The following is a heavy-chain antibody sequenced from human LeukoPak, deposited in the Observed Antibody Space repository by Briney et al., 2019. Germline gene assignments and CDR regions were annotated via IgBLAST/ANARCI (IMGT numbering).Heavy chain of an antibody. J-gene: IGHJ5*02. V-gene: IGHV4-38-2*01. CDR2: IYHSGST. CDR1: GYSISSGYY. CDR3: ATARVGFDP. D-gene: IGHD2-15*01. Sequence: PSETLSLTXAVSGYSISSGYYWGWIRQPPGKGLEWIGSIYHSGSTYYNPSLKSRVTISVDTSKNQFSLKLSSVTAADTAVYYCATARVGFDPWGQGTLVTVSS.